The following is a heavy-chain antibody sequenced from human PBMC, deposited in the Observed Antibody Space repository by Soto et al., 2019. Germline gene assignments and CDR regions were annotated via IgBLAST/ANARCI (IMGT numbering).Heavy chain of an antibody. Sequence: QVQLVQSGAEVKKPGASVKVSCEASGYTFSTYEMHWVRQAPGQRPEWMGWINGGNGKSKYSETLRGRVTFTRDTSASTAYMELTSLRSEDTAVYYCARGGGATFTHYYYYMDVWGTGTTVTVSS. CDR2: INGGNGKS. V-gene: IGHV1-3*01. CDR3: ARGGGATFTHYYYYMDV. CDR1: GYTFSTYE. D-gene: IGHD1-26*01. J-gene: IGHJ6*03.